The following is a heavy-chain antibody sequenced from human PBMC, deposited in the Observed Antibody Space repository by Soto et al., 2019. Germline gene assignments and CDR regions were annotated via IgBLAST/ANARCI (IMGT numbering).Heavy chain of an antibody. Sequence: GGSLRLSCAASGFTLRNAWLSWVRQAPGKGLEWVGRIKSKTDGGRTDYAAPVKGRFTISRDDSKNTLFLQMNSLKTEDTAVYYCTTDDPINKNWGQGTLGTVSS. CDR3: TTDDPINKN. CDR2: IKSKTDGGRT. V-gene: IGHV3-15*01. J-gene: IGHJ4*02. CDR1: GFTLRNAW.